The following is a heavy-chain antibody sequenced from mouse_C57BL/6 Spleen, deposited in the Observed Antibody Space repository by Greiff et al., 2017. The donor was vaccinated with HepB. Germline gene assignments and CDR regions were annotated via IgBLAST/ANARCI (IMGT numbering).Heavy chain of an antibody. D-gene: IGHD2-5*01. CDR1: GYTFTSYG. Sequence: VKLVESGAELARPGASVKLSCKASGYTFTSYGISWVKQRTGQGLEWIGEIYPRSGNTYYNEKFKGKATLTADKSSSTAYMELRSLTSEDSAVYFCARPYSNYYFDYWGQGTTLTVSS. J-gene: IGHJ2*01. V-gene: IGHV1-81*01. CDR2: IYPRSGNT. CDR3: ARPYSNYYFDY.